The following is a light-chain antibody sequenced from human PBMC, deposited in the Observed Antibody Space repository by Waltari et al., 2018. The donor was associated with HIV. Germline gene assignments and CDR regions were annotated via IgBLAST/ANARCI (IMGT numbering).Light chain of an antibody. Sequence: QSVLTQPPSASGTPGQRVTISCSGSSSTIGSNSVNWYQQLPGTAPKLLSYGDDQRPSGVPDRFSGSKSGTSASLAISGPQSEDEAVYFCAAWDDSLNGYVFGAGTKVTVL. CDR3: AAWDDSLNGYV. CDR2: GDD. J-gene: IGLJ1*01. V-gene: IGLV1-44*01. CDR1: SSTIGSNS.